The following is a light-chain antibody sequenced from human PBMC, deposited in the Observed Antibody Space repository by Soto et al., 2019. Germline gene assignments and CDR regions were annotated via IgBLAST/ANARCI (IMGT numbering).Light chain of an antibody. CDR3: CSYTSSSTLV. J-gene: IGLJ2*01. V-gene: IGLV2-14*03. Sequence: QSALTQPASVSGSPGQSITISCTGTSSDVGGYNYVSWYQHHPGKAPKLMIYDVSNRPSGVSNRFSGSKSGNTASLTISGLQADDEADYYCCSYTSSSTLVFVGGTQLTVL. CDR2: DVS. CDR1: SSDVGGYNY.